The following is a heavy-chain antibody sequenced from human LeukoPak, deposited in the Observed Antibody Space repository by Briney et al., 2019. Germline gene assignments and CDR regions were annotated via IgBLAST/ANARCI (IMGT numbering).Heavy chain of an antibody. J-gene: IGHJ4*02. CDR2: ISNNGGYT. Sequence: PGGSLRLSCAASGFTFSSSAMSWVRQAPGKGLEWVSAISNNGGYTYYADSVQGRFTISRDNSKNTLYLQMNSLRAEDTAVYYCAKDWVVPAAVDFDYWGQGTLVTVSS. D-gene: IGHD2-2*01. CDR1: GFTFSSSA. V-gene: IGHV3-23*01. CDR3: AKDWVVPAAVDFDY.